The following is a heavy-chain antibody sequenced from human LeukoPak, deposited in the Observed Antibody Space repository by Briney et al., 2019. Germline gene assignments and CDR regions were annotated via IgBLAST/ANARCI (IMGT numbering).Heavy chain of an antibody. CDR1: GYSISSGYY. D-gene: IGHD6-13*01. J-gene: IGHJ2*01. V-gene: IGHV4-38-2*02. CDR3: ARVYYSNSYDYWYFDL. Sequence: ETLSLTCTVSGYSISSGYYWGWIRQPPGKGLEWIGSIYHSGSTYYNPSLKSRVTISVDTSKNQFSLKLSSVTAADTAVYYCARVYYSNSYDYWYFDLWGRGTLVTVSS. CDR2: IYHSGST.